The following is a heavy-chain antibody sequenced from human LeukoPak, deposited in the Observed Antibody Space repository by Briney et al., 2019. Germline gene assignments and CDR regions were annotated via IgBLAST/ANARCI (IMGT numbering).Heavy chain of an antibody. Sequence: GASVKVSCKASGYTFTGYYMHWVRQATGQGLEWMGWINPNSGGTNYAQKFQGRVTMTRDTSISTAYMELSSLRSDDTAVYYCARGGSVSDPPFGYWGQGTLVTVSS. D-gene: IGHD5/OR15-5a*01. V-gene: IGHV1-2*02. CDR2: INPNSGGT. CDR3: ARGGSVSDPPFGY. J-gene: IGHJ4*02. CDR1: GYTFTGYY.